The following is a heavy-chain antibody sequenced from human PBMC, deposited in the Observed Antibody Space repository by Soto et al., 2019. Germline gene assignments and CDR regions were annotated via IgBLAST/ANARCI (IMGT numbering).Heavy chain of an antibody. CDR3: ARRGYGSRWPNVYMDV. CDR2: ISNNGAHT. CDR1: GFTFSNYE. D-gene: IGHD2-15*01. J-gene: IGHJ6*03. V-gene: IGHV3-64*01. Sequence: EAQLVESGGGLVQPGGSLRLSCAASGFTFSNYEMHWVRQAPGKGLEYVSGISNNGAHTDYAKSVKGRFIISRDNSENTLYLQKGSLRAEDMALYYCARRGYGSRWPNVYMDVWGKGTTVTVSS.